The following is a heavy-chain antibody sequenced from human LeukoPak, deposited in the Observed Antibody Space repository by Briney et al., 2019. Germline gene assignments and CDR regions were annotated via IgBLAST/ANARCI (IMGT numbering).Heavy chain of an antibody. D-gene: IGHD3-22*01. J-gene: IGHJ4*02. CDR3: AKWDYYDSSGYYYFDY. CDR2: ISGSGGST. CDR1: GFTFSSYA. Sequence: RGSLRLSCAASGFTFSSYAMSWVRQAPGEGLEWVSAISGSGGSTYYADSVKGRFTISRDNSKNTLYLQMNSLRAEDTAVYYCAKWDYYDSSGYYYFDYWGQGTLVTVSS. V-gene: IGHV3-23*01.